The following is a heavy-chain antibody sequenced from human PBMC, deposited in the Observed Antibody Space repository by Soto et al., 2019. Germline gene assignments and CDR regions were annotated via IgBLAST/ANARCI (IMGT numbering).Heavy chain of an antibody. V-gene: IGHV3-23*01. CDR3: AKKYYFDS. CDR2: ISTTDAT. J-gene: IGHJ4*02. CDR1: GFTFNTYA. Sequence: GSLRLSCAASGFTFNTYAMSWVRQAPGKGLEWVSSISTTDATYYADSVKGHFTISRDNFKNTLYLQMNSLRVEDTAIYYCAKKYYFDSWGPGTLVTVSS.